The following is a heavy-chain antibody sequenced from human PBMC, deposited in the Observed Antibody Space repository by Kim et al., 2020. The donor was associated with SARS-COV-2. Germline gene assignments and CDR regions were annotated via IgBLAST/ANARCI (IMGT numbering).Heavy chain of an antibody. J-gene: IGHJ6*02. Sequence: GGSLRLSCAASGFTFSSYGMHWVRQAPGKGLEWVAVISYDGSNKYYADSVKGRFTISRDNSKNTLYLQMNSLRAEETAVNYCAKESGSGSYYAWTYYYYGKDVWGQGTTVTVSS. CDR3: AKESGSGSYYAWTYYYYGKDV. V-gene: IGHV3-30*18. CDR1: GFTFSSYG. D-gene: IGHD3-10*01. CDR2: ISYDGSNK.